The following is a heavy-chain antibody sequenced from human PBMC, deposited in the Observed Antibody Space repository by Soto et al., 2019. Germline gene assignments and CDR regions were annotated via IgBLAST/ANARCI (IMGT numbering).Heavy chain of an antibody. Sequence: SQTLSLTCAISWDSVSSNRAAWNWIRQSPSRGLEWLGRTYYRSKWYDDYAVSVKGRITINPDTSKNQFSLHLNSVTPEDTAVYYCASEGAASTDYGGNIDYWGPGTLVTVSS. CDR3: ASEGAASTDYGGNIDY. CDR1: WDSVSSNRAA. D-gene: IGHD2-15*01. CDR2: TYYRSKWYD. V-gene: IGHV6-1*01. J-gene: IGHJ4*02.